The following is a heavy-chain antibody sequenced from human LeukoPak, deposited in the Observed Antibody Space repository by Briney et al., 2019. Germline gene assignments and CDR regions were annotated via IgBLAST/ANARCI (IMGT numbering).Heavy chain of an antibody. CDR1: GYTFTSYD. CDR2: MNPNSGNT. CDR3: ARHHNPSWYAYYFDF. J-gene: IGHJ4*02. Sequence: ASVKVSCKASGYTFTSYDINWVRQATGQGLEWMGWMNPNSGNTGYAQKFQGRVTMTRNTSISTAYMELSSLRSGDTAVYYCARHHNPSWYAYYFDFWGQGTLVTVSS. V-gene: IGHV1-8*01. D-gene: IGHD6-13*01.